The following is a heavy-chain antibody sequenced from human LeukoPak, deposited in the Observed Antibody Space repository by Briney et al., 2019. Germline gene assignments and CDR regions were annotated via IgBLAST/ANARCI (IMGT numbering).Heavy chain of an antibody. CDR1: GFTFSSYA. J-gene: IGHJ4*02. D-gene: IGHD3-3*01. CDR3: AKDHSFWSGTCVD. Sequence: GGSLRLSCAASGFTFSSYAMGWVRQAPGKGLEWVSAISGSGGSTYYADSVKGRFTISRDNSKNTLYLQMNSLRAEDTAVYYCAKDHSFWSGTCVDWGQGTLVTVSS. CDR2: ISGSGGST. V-gene: IGHV3-23*01.